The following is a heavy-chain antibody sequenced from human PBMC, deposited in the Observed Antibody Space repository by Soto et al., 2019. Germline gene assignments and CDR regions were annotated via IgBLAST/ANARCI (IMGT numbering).Heavy chain of an antibody. D-gene: IGHD2-15*01. CDR3: VEDMQVCRRDA. CDR1: GLTFMSYW. J-gene: IGHJ5*02. V-gene: IGHV3-74*03. Sequence: GYQTLSCAASGLTFMSYWLPWVTQVPRKEQERVSPTNTDGLVAMCVDAVKGRFTISRDNAKNTLYLHMNSLRAEDTAVYYCVEDMQVCRRDAWGQGT. CDR2: TNTDGLVA.